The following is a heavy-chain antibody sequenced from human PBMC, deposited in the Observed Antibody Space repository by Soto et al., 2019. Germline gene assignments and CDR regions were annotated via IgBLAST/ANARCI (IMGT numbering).Heavy chain of an antibody. J-gene: IGHJ4*02. Sequence: GGSLRLSCAASGFTFSSYGMHWVRQAPGKGLEWVAVIWYDGSNKYYADSVKGRFTISRDNSKNTLYLQMNSLRAEDTAVYYCARATRDSSGWYGLDYWGQGTLVTVSS. D-gene: IGHD6-19*01. CDR3: ARATRDSSGWYGLDY. CDR1: GFTFSSYG. V-gene: IGHV3-33*01. CDR2: IWYDGSNK.